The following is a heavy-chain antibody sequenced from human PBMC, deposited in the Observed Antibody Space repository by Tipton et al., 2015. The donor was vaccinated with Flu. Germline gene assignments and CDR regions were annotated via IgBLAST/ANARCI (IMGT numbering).Heavy chain of an antibody. CDR1: GFTFSDYW. CDR2: IRQDGIER. CDR3: VRKGFGDY. J-gene: IGHJ4*02. V-gene: IGHV3-7*01. D-gene: IGHD3-10*01. Sequence: LSLTCAASGFTFSDYWMAWVRQAPGKGLEWVANIRQDGIERYYVDSVKGRFTISRDNAKNSLFLQMDSLRAEDTAIYYCVRKGFGDYWGQGILVTVSS.